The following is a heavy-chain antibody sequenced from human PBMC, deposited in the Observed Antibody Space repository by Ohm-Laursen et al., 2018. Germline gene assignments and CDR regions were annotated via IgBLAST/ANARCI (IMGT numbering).Heavy chain of an antibody. Sequence: LRLSCAASGFTFSSYWMTWVRQAPGKELEWVANIKEDGSQKNYVDSVKGRFTISRDNANNFLYLQMNGLRAEDTAVYYCARDISPVIVGVAFDVFDIWGQGTMVTVSS. CDR1: GFTFSSYW. CDR3: ARDISPVIVGVAFDVFDI. J-gene: IGHJ3*02. D-gene: IGHD1-26*01. V-gene: IGHV3-7*01. CDR2: IKEDGSQK.